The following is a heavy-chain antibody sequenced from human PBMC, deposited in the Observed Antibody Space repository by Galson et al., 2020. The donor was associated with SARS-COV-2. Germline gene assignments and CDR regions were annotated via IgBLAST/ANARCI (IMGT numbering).Heavy chain of an antibody. V-gene: IGHV4-39*07. J-gene: IGHJ5*02. CDR1: GGSIRSSNYY. D-gene: IGHD6-19*01. Sequence: SETLSLTCTVSGGSIRSSNYYWGWIRQPPGKGLEWIGSVLNSGTTHYSPSLQSRVTISVDTSKNQFSLKLNSVTAAGTAMYYCARDATSSGWYNWFDPWGQGTLVTVSS. CDR2: VLNSGTT. CDR3: ARDATSSGWYNWFDP.